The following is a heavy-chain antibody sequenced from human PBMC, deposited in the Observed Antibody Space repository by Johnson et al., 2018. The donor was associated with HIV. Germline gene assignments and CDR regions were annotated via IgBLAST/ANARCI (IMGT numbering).Heavy chain of an antibody. CDR2: IYSGGNT. J-gene: IGHJ3*02. CDR1: GFTISSNY. CDR3: ARAYSYGAFDI. Sequence: VQLVESGGGLVQPGGSLRLSCAASGFTISSNYLSWVRQAPGKSLEWVSIIYSGGNTYYADSVKGRFTISRDNAKNSLYLQMSSLRAEDTALYYCARAYSYGAFDIWGQGTRVTVSS. V-gene: IGHV3-53*01. D-gene: IGHD5-18*01.